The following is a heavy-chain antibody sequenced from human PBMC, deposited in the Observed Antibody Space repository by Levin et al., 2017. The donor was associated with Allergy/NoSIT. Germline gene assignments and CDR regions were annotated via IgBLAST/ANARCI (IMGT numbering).Heavy chain of an antibody. V-gene: IGHV3-53*01. Sequence: GGSLRLSCAASGFSVSNEYINWVRQAPGKGLEWISVIYAGGNTYYADSVKGRCTISRDNSRNIVYLQMNSLRVDDTAVYYCVRETTGINWPTSWFDPWGQGTLVTVSA. D-gene: IGHD1-1*01. CDR2: IYAGGNT. J-gene: IGHJ5*02. CDR1: GFSVSNEY. CDR3: VRETTGINWPTSWFDP.